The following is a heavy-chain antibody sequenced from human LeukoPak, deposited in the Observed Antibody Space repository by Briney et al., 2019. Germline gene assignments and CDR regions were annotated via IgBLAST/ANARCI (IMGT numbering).Heavy chain of an antibody. D-gene: IGHD3-3*01. V-gene: IGHV3-23*01. J-gene: IGHJ4*02. CDR1: GFTFSSYA. CDR2: ISGSGGST. CDR3: AKVRDYDFWSGSSYYFDY. Sequence: GGSLRLSCAASGFTFSSYAMSWVRQAPGKGLEWVSAISGSGGSTYYADSVKGRFTISRDNSKNTLYLQMNSLRAEDTAVYYCAKVRDYDFWSGSSYYFDYWGQGTLVTVSS.